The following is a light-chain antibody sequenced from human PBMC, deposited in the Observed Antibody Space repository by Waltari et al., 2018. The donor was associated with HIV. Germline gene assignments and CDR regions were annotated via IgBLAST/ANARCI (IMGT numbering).Light chain of an antibody. J-gene: IGKJ4*01. CDR3: QQYNDWPPLT. Sequence: EIVMTQPPATLSLSPGERATLPCRAGQGVGSNLAWYQQKPGQAPRLLIFAASTRATGIPARFSGRGSGTEFTLTISSLQSEDFAVYYCQQYNDWPPLTFGGGTKVEI. CDR1: QGVGSN. V-gene: IGKV3D-15*01. CDR2: AAS.